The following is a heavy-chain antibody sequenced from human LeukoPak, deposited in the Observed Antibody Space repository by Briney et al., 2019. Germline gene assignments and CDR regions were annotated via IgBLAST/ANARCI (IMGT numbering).Heavy chain of an antibody. D-gene: IGHD6-6*01. V-gene: IGHV3-21*01. CDR3: ARDSSGPWFDP. CDR2: ITGSGSFV. CDR1: GFIFNNYI. J-gene: IGHJ5*02. Sequence: PGGSLRLSCAVSGFIFNNYIMNWVRQAPGKGLEWVSSITGSGSFVYYADSVKGRFTIFRDNAKNSLFLQMNSLRAEDTAVYYCARDSSGPWFDPWGQGTLVTVSS.